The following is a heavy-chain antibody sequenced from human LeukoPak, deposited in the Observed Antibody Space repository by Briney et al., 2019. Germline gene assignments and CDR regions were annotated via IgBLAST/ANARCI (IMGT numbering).Heavy chain of an antibody. Sequence: GGSLRLSCAASGFTSSSYEMNWVRQAPGKGLEWVSYISSSGSTIYYADSVKGRFTISRDNAKNSLYLQMNSLRAEDTAVYYCASDILTGYYMFDYWGQGTLVTVSS. J-gene: IGHJ4*02. D-gene: IGHD3-9*01. V-gene: IGHV3-48*03. CDR2: ISSSGSTI. CDR3: ASDILTGYYMFDY. CDR1: GFTSSSYE.